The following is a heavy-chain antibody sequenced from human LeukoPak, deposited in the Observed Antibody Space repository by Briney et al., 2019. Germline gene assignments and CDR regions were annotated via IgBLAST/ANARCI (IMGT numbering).Heavy chain of an antibody. J-gene: IGHJ4*02. CDR2: ISGSGGST. Sequence: GGSLRLSCVASGFTFSDYYINWVRQAPGKGLEWVSVISGSGGSTYYADSVKGRFTISRDNSKNTLYLQMNSLRAEDTAVYYCAKVMGITTTPDYWGQGTLVAVSS. CDR3: AKVMGITTTPDY. V-gene: IGHV3-23*01. CDR1: GFTFSDYY. D-gene: IGHD3-22*01.